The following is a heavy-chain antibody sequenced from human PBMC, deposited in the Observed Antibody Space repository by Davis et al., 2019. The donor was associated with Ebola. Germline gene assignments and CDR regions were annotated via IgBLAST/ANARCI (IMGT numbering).Heavy chain of an antibody. J-gene: IGHJ4*02. D-gene: IGHD3-16*02. CDR2: ISSSGSTI. CDR1: GGSFSDYY. CDR3: ARDHPTTYYDYIWGSYRPSGFDY. Sequence: LSLTSAVYGGSFSDYYMSWIRQAPGKGLEWVSYISSSGSTIYYADSVKGRFTISRDNAKNSLYLQMNSLRAEDTAVYYCARDHPTTYYDYIWGSYRPSGFDYWGQGTLVTVSS. V-gene: IGHV3-11*04.